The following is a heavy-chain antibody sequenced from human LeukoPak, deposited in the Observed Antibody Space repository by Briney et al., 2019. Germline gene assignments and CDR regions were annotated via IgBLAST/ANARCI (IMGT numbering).Heavy chain of an antibody. CDR2: IYPGDSDA. D-gene: IGHD6-13*01. V-gene: IGHV5-51*01. Sequence: GESLKISCRGSGYSFTTYWIGWVRQMPGKGLEWMGIIYPGDSDARYSPSFQGQVTISADKSISTAYLQWSSLKASDTAMYYCARLLRNIAAAVYYFDYWGQGTLVTVSS. J-gene: IGHJ4*02. CDR1: GYSFTTYW. CDR3: ARLLRNIAAAVYYFDY.